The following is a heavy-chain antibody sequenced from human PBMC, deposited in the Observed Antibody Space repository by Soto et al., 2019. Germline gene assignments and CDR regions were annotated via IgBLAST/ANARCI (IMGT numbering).Heavy chain of an antibody. CDR1: GYTFIRDG. D-gene: IGHD3-16*01. Sequence: QVQLVQPAGEVKKPGASVKVSCKASGYTFIRDGITWVRQAPGQGLEWMGWISPYNDYTIYAQKLQGRVTMTTDTSTRTVYLDLRSLKSDDTAVYYCARGGYYDNTWGKLSHYGLDVWGQGTSVTVSS. J-gene: IGHJ6*02. V-gene: IGHV1-18*01. CDR2: ISPYNDYT. CDR3: ARGGYYDNTWGKLSHYGLDV.